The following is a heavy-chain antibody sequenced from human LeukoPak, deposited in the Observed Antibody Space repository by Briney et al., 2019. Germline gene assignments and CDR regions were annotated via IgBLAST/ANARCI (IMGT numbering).Heavy chain of an antibody. Sequence: NPSETLSLTCTVSGYSISSGYYWGWIRQPPGKGLEWIGSIYHSGSTYYNPSLKSRVTISVDTSKNQFSLKLSSVTAADTAVYYCARLESSSSCCFVDYWGQGTLVTVSS. CDR2: IYHSGST. V-gene: IGHV4-38-2*02. CDR3: ARLESSSSCCFVDY. CDR1: GYSISSGYY. D-gene: IGHD6-6*01. J-gene: IGHJ4*02.